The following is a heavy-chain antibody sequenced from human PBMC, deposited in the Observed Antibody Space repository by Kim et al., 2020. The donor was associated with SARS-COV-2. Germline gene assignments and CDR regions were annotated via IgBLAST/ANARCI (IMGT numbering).Heavy chain of an antibody. Sequence: VKGRFTLSRDNSRNTLYLQMNSLRAEDTAIYYCAKDGGGWYTSGWYYFDLWGQGILVTVPS. CDR3: AKDGGGWYTSGWYYFDL. J-gene: IGHJ4*02. V-gene: IGHV3-23*02. D-gene: IGHD6-19*01.